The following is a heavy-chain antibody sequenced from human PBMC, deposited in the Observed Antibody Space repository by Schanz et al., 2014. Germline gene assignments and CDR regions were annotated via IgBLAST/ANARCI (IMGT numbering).Heavy chain of an antibody. CDR2: ISVYNHNK. CDR3: ARGIGGYGANNYFDY. D-gene: IGHD5-12*01. V-gene: IGHV1-18*01. J-gene: IGHJ4*02. Sequence: QIQLVKSGPEVKKPGATVKVSCKASGYIFINSGISWVRQAPGQGLEWMGWISVYNHNKEYDQKFQGRVTITRDTSASTAYMELSSLRSEDTAVYSCARGIGGYGANNYFDYWGQGTLVTVSS. CDR1: GYIFINSG.